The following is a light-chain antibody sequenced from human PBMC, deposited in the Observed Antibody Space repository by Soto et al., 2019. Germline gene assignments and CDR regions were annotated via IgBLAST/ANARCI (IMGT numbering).Light chain of an antibody. CDR3: CSYAGGASVV. CDR2: EDI. Sequence: QSALTQPASVSGSPGQSITISCTGTISDVGRYNFVSWYHQHPDKAPKLIIYEDIERPSGVAHRFSGSTSGNKASLTISGLQTDDEAKYFCCSYAGGASVVFGGGTKLTVL. CDR1: ISDVGRYNF. J-gene: IGLJ2*01. V-gene: IGLV2-23*01.